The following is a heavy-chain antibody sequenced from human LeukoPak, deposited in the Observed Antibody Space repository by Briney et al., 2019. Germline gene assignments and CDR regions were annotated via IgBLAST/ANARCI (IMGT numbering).Heavy chain of an antibody. CDR1: GFTFSSYS. CDR2: ISSSSSYI. V-gene: IGHV3-21*01. J-gene: IGHJ4*02. Sequence: GGSLRLSCAASGFTFSSYSMNWVRQAPGKGLEWVSSISSSSSYIYYADSVKGRFTTSRDNAKNSLYLQMNSLRAEDTAVYYCAKGLSGSYSPNWGQGTLVTVSS. CDR3: AKGLSGSYSPN. D-gene: IGHD3-10*01.